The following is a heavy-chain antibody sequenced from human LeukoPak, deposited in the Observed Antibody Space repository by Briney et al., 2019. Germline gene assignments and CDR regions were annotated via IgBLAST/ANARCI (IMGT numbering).Heavy chain of an antibody. CDR3: APTYSYTRGGYDY. Sequence: PSETLSLTCTVSGGSISGSSYHWGWIRQPPRKGPEWIGSINYSWHTYYNPSLESRVTISVDSSKNQFSLKVTSVTAADTALYYCAPTYSYTRGGYDYWGPGTLVTVSS. CDR1: GGSISGSSYH. V-gene: IGHV4-39*01. J-gene: IGHJ4*02. D-gene: IGHD5-18*01. CDR2: INYSWHT.